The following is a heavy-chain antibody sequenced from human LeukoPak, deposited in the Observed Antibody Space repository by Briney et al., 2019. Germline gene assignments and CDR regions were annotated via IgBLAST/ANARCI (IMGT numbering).Heavy chain of an antibody. V-gene: IGHV3-9*01. J-gene: IGHJ4*02. CDR1: GFTFDDYA. CDR2: ISWNSGSI. D-gene: IGHD1-26*01. CDR3: ATVGATGY. Sequence: GRSLRLSCAASGFTFDDYAMHWVRQAPGKGLEWVSGISWNSGSIGYADSVKGRFTISRDNAKNSLYLQMNSLRAEDTAVYYCATVGATGYWGQGTLVTVSS.